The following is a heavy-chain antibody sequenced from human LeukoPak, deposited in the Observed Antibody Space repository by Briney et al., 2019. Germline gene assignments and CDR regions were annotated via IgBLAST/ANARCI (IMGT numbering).Heavy chain of an antibody. J-gene: IGHJ3*02. CDR2: IIPILGIA. Sequence: SVKVSCKASGGTFSSYAISWVRQAPGQGLEWMGRIIPILGIANYAQKFQGRVTITADKSTSTAYMELSSLRSEDTAVYYCARVTYDSSEGAFDIWGLGTMVTVSS. V-gene: IGHV1-69*04. CDR3: ARVTYDSSEGAFDI. D-gene: IGHD3-22*01. CDR1: GGTFSSYA.